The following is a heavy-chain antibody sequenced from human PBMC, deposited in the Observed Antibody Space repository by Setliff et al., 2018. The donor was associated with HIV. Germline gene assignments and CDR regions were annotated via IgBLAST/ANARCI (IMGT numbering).Heavy chain of an antibody. Sequence: ASVKVSCKASGYTFTSYEINWVRQATGQGLEWMGWMNPNSGNTGYAQKFQGRGTMTRNTSKSVAYLQMNSLKTEDTAVYFCITGGSIHQYFDLWGRGTLVTVSS. V-gene: IGHV1-8*01. CDR1: GYTFTSYE. CDR2: MNPNSGNT. CDR3: ITGGSIHQYFDL. D-gene: IGHD2-15*01. J-gene: IGHJ2*01.